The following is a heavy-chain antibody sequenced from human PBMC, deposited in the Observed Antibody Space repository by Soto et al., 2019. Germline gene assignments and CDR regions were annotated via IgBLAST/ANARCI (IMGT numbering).Heavy chain of an antibody. J-gene: IGHJ5*02. CDR3: ARGPTYYYGSGSPKDFDP. Sequence: PSETLSLTCAVYGGSFSGYYWSWIRQPPVKGLEWIGEINHSGSTNYNPSLKSRVTISVDTSKNQFSLKLSSVTAADTAVYYCARGPTYYYGSGSPKDFDPWGQGTLVTVSS. D-gene: IGHD3-10*01. CDR2: INHSGST. CDR1: GGSFSGYY. V-gene: IGHV4-34*01.